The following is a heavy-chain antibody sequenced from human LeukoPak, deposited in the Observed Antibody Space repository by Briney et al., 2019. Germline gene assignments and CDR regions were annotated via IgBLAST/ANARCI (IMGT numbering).Heavy chain of an antibody. Sequence: GASVKVSCKTSGYTFTDSYMHWVRQAPGQGLEWMGWINPNSGGTNYAQKLQGRVTMTTDTSTSTAYMELRSLRSDDTAVYYCARVRIDYGDYVSDFDYWGQGTLVTVSS. D-gene: IGHD4-17*01. CDR3: ARVRIDYGDYVSDFDY. CDR2: INPNSGGT. CDR1: GYTFTDSY. V-gene: IGHV1-2*02. J-gene: IGHJ4*02.